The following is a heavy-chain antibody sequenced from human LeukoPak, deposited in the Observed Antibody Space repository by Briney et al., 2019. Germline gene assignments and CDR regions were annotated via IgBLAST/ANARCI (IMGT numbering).Heavy chain of an antibody. CDR1: GFTVSSNY. CDR2: ISGGST. V-gene: IGHV3-66*02. D-gene: IGHD6-19*01. J-gene: IGHJ4*02. CDR3: ARVGWYWDYFDY. Sequence: GGSLRLSCAASGFTVSSNYMSWVRQAPGKGLEWVSSISGGSTYYADSVKGRFTISRDNSKNTLYLQMNSLRAEDTAVYYCARVGWYWDYFDYWGQGTLVTVSS.